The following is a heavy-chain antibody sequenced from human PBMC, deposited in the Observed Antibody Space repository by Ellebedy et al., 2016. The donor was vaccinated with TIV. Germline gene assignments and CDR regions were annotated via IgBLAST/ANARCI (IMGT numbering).Heavy chain of an antibody. CDR1: GYTFTSYG. V-gene: IGHV1-18*01. CDR2: ISAYNGNT. Sequence: ASVKVSCKASGYTFTSYGISWVRQAPGQGLEWMGWISAYNGNTNYAQKFQGRVTMTRDTSITTAYMELSSLISEDTAVYYCARGITAGIDYWGQGTLVTVSS. J-gene: IGHJ4*02. D-gene: IGHD6-13*01. CDR3: ARGITAGIDY.